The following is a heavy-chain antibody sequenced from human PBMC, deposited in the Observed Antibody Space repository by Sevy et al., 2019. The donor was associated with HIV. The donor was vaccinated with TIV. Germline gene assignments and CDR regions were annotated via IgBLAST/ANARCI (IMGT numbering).Heavy chain of an antibody. CDR3: TTKGDFWSGYQYFDY. CDR2: IKSKTDGGTT. J-gene: IGHJ4*02. D-gene: IGHD3-3*01. CDR1: GFTFNHAW. V-gene: IGHV3-15*01. Sequence: LGGSLRLSCAASGFTFNHAWMTWVRQAPGKGLEWIGRIKSKTDGGTTDYAAPVKGRFTISRDDSKNTLYLQMNSLKIEDTAVYFCTTKGDFWSGYQYFDYWGQGTLVTVSS.